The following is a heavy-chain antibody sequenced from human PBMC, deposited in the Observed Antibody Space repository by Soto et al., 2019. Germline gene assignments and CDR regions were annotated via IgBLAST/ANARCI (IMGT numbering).Heavy chain of an antibody. J-gene: IGHJ1*01. V-gene: IGHV4-31*03. D-gene: IGHD2-15*01. Sequence: QVQLQESGPGLVKPSQTLSLTCTVSGGSISSGGYYWSWICQHPGKGLEWIGYIYYSGSTYYNPALKGRVTISVDTSKNQFSLKLSAVTAAHTAVYYCGRGDIVVVVAATLYFQHWGQGTLVTVSS. CDR1: GGSISSGGYY. CDR3: GRGDIVVVVAATLYFQH. CDR2: IYYSGST.